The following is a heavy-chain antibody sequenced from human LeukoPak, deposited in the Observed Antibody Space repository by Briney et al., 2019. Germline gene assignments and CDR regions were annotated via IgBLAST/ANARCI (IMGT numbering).Heavy chain of an antibody. J-gene: IGHJ4*02. CDR2: ISWDSGSI. CDR1: GFTFDDYP. Sequence: GGSLRLSCASSGFTFDDYPMHWVRQAPGKGLEWVSGISWDSGSIAYAGSVKGRFTISRDNAKNSLFLQMNSLRAEDTALYYCTKGPGDYWGQGTLVTVSS. V-gene: IGHV3-9*01. CDR3: TKGPGDY.